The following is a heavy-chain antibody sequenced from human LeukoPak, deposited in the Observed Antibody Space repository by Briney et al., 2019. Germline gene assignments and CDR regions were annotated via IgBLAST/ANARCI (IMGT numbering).Heavy chain of an antibody. CDR2: INPSGGAT. V-gene: IGHV1-46*01. J-gene: IGHJ6*02. Sequence: ASVKVSCKASGYTFTSYYMPWVRQAPGQGLEWMGIINPSGGATSYAQKFQGRVTMTRDTSTRTVYMELSSLRSEDTAVYYCATEIVQVDYYYYYGMDVWGQGTTVTVSS. CDR3: ATEIVQVDYYYYYGMDV. D-gene: IGHD1-1*01. CDR1: GYTFTSYY.